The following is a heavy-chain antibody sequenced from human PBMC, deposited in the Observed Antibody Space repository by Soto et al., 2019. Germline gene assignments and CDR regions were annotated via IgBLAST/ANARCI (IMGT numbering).Heavy chain of an antibody. V-gene: IGHV4-30-4*01. CDR1: GGSINSADYY. CDR3: ARSIVVTIGGMDV. J-gene: IGHJ6*02. Sequence: QVQLQESGPGLVKPSQTQSLTCSVSGGSINSADYYWSWVRQPPGKGLEWIGYIYYSGSTYFNPSLKSRVTISKDTSRNQFSLRLSSVTAADTAVYYCARSIVVTIGGMDVWGQGTTVTVSS. CDR2: IYYSGST. D-gene: IGHD5-12*01.